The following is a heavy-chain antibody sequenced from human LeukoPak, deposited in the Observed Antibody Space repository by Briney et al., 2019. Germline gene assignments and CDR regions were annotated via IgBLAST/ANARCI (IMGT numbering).Heavy chain of an antibody. J-gene: IGHJ4*02. CDR3: VSRAGSPWGPFDD. CDR1: GFTFSDYA. D-gene: IGHD7-27*01. V-gene: IGHV3-23*01. CDR2: ISRGGVIT. Sequence: RSGGSLRLSCAASGFTFSDYAINWVRQAPGKGLEWVSSISRGGVITYYADSVKGRFTISRDNSNNTLYLHMNSLRAEDTAVYYCVSRAGSPWGPFDDWGQGTLVILSS.